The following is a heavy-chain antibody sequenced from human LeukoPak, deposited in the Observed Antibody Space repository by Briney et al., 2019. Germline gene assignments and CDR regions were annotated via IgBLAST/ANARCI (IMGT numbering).Heavy chain of an antibody. D-gene: IGHD2-15*01. CDR1: GFTFSSYA. Sequence: GGSLRLSCAASGFTFSSYAMHWVRQAPGKGLEWVAVISYDGSNKYYADSVKGRFTISRDNSKNTLYLQMNSLRAEDTAVYYCAKHGLPLVVISAPLDYWGQGTLVTVAS. CDR2: ISYDGSNK. J-gene: IGHJ4*02. CDR3: AKHGLPLVVISAPLDY. V-gene: IGHV3-30*04.